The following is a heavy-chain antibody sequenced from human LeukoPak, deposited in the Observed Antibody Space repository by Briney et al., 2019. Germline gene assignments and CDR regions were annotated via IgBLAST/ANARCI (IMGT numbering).Heavy chain of an antibody. V-gene: IGHV3-64*01. J-gene: IGHJ6*03. CDR3: AKGGGYEAQYYYYYLDV. D-gene: IGHD5-12*01. CDR2: ISSNGGST. Sequence: GGSLRLSCAASGFTFSSYAMHWVRQAPGKGLEYVSAISSNGGSTYYANSVKGRFTVSRDNSKNTLYLQMKSLRAEDTAVYYCAKGGGYEAQYYYYYLDVWGKGTTVTISS. CDR1: GFTFSSYA.